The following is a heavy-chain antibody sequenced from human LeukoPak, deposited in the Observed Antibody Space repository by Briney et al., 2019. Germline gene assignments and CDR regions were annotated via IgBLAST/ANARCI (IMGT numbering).Heavy chain of an antibody. D-gene: IGHD3-9*01. CDR3: ARVHRRYFDWFDY. CDR1: GYTFTSYG. J-gene: IGHJ4*02. V-gene: IGHV1-2*02. CDR2: INPNSGGT. Sequence: ASVNVSCKASGYTFTSYGISWVRQAPGQGLEWMGWINPNSGGTNYAQKFQGRVTMTRDTSISTAYMELSRLRSDDTAVYYCARVHRRYFDWFDYWGQGTLVTVSS.